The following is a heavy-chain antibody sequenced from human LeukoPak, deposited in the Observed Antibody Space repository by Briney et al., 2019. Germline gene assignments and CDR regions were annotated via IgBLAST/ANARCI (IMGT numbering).Heavy chain of an antibody. CDR1: GGSISSSSYY. J-gene: IGHJ4*02. Sequence: SETLSLTCTVSGGSISSSSYYWGWFRKPPGKGLGWFGSIYYSGSTYYNPSLKSRVTISVDTSKNQFSLKLSSVTAADTAVYYCARSDVTGYYYDSSGLSWGQGTLVTVSS. D-gene: IGHD3-22*01. V-gene: IGHV4-39*01. CDR3: ARSDVTGYYYDSSGLS. CDR2: IYYSGST.